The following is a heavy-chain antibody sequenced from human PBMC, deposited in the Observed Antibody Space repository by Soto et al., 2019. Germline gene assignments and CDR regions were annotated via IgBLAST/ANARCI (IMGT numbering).Heavy chain of an antibody. CDR3: ARDRPPTNY. CDR2: ISAYNGNP. V-gene: IGHV1-18*01. CDR1: GYTFSSYH. J-gene: IGHJ4*02. Sequence: QVQLVQSGAEVKKPGASVKVSCKASGYTFSSYHISWVRQAPGQVLEWTGWISAYNGNPNYAQKLHDRVTMTTHTSTSTAHIELRSLRSDDTAVYYCARDRPPTNYRGQGTLVTVSS.